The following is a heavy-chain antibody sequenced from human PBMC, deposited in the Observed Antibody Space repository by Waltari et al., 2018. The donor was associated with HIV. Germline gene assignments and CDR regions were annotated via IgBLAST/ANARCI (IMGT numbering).Heavy chain of an antibody. Sequence: EVKLVQSGGGLVQPGGSLRLSCTASGVTFRSHAMSWVRQTPGKGLQWVSTISGSGSHTYYAGSAKGRFTISRDNSENTLFLQMTRLRVEDTARYFCAKDFDTSGLPYVVIDSWGQGTLVTVSS. CDR2: ISGSGSHT. CDR3: AKDFDTSGLPYVVIDS. J-gene: IGHJ4*02. V-gene: IGHV3-23*04. CDR1: GVTFRSHA. D-gene: IGHD3-22*01.